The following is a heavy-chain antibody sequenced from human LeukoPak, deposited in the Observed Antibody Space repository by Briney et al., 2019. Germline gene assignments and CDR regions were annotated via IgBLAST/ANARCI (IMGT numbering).Heavy chain of an antibody. CDR3: ARAPPVLRFLVSQFYYFDY. CDR1: GYTFTSYD. Sequence: SVKVSCKASGYTFTSYDINWVRQATGQGLEWVGGIMPIFGTANYAQKFQGRVTITADESTSTAYMELSSLRSEDTAVYYCARAPPVLRFLVSQFYYFDYWGQGTPVTVSS. J-gene: IGHJ4*02. V-gene: IGHV1-69*13. D-gene: IGHD3-3*01. CDR2: IMPIFGTA.